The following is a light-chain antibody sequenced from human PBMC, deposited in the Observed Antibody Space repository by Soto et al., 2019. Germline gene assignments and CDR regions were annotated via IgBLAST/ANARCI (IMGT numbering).Light chain of an antibody. V-gene: IGKV2-28*01. J-gene: IGKJ1*01. CDR1: QSLLHSNGYNY. Sequence: DIVMTQSPISLAVTPGEPASISCRSSQSLLHSNGYNYLDWYLQKPGQAPQHLIFLASNRGTGVPDRFSGSGSGTHFTLKISSLEAEDVGIYYCMQGIQTPVTFGQGTKVEIK. CDR2: LAS. CDR3: MQGIQTPVT.